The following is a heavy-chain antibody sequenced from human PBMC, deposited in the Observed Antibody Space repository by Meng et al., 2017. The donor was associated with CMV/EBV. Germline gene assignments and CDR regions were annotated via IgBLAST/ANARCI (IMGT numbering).Heavy chain of an antibody. CDR2: ISSSSSYI. Sequence: GESLKTSCAASGFTFSSHSMNWVRQAPGKGLEWVSSISSSSSYIYYADSVKGRFTISRDNAKNSLYLQMNSLRAEDTAVYYCARNEGSSLGYWGQGTLVTVSS. D-gene: IGHD1-26*01. CDR1: GFTFSSHS. CDR3: ARNEGSSLGY. V-gene: IGHV3-21*01. J-gene: IGHJ4*02.